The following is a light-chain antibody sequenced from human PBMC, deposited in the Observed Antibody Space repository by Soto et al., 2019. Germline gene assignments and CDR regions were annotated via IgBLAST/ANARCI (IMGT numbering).Light chain of an antibody. CDR1: QSIGTF. CDR2: TSF. V-gene: IGKV1-39*01. J-gene: IGKJ1*01. CDR3: QQAFSAEWT. Sequence: IHMTQSPSSLSASFLDRVSISFRASQSIGTFLNWYQQKPGEAPNLLIHTSFTLYSGVPSRFSGTGSGTDFTLTISSLQPEDFATYFCQQAFSAEWTFGQGTKVDIK.